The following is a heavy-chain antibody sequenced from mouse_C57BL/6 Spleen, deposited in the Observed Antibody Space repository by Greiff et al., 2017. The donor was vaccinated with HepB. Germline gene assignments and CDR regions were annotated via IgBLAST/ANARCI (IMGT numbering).Heavy chain of an antibody. CDR1: GYSFTGYY. Sequence: VQLQQSGPELVKPGASVKISCKASGYSFTGYYMNWVKQSPEKSLEWIGEINPSTGGTTYNQKFKAKATLTVDKSSSTAYMQLKSLTSEDSAVYYCARTNWENFDYWGQGTTLTVSS. CDR2: INPSTGGT. D-gene: IGHD4-1*02. CDR3: ARTNWENFDY. J-gene: IGHJ2*01. V-gene: IGHV1-42*01.